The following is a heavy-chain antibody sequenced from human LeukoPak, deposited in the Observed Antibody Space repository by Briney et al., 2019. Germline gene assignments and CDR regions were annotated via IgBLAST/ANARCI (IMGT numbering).Heavy chain of an antibody. D-gene: IGHD6-13*01. J-gene: IGHJ4*02. CDR1: GGSISSYY. CDR2: TYTSGST. V-gene: IGHV4-4*07. Sequence: SETLSLTCTVSGGSISSYYWSWIRQPAGKGLEWIGRTYTSGSTNYNPSLKSRVTMSVDTSKNQFSLKLSSVTAADTAVYYCASFTDSSSWYGGFDYWGQGTLVTVSS. CDR3: ASFTDSSSWYGGFDY.